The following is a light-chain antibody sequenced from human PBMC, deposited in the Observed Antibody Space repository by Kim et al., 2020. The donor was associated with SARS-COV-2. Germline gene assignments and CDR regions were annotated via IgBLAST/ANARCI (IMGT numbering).Light chain of an antibody. J-gene: IGKJ2*01. CDR1: QSVTSN. CDR3: QKYNRWPPYI. CDR2: GAS. Sequence: EILMTQSPATLSVSPRERATLSCRASQSVTSNLAWYQQRPGQAPRLLIYGASIRATGIPDRFSGSGSGTEFTLTISSLQPEDFALYYCQKYNRWPPYIFGQGTKLEI. V-gene: IGKV3-15*01.